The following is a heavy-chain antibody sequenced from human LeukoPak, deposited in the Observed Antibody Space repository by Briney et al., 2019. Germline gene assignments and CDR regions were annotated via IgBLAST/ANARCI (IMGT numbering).Heavy chain of an antibody. V-gene: IGHV1-2*02. J-gene: IGHJ5*02. CDR3: ARGRLGTWFGELKA. Sequence: GASVKVSCKASGYTFTSYGISWVRQAPGQGLEWMGWINANSGGTKYAQKFQDRVTMTRDTSISTAYMELSSLRSDDTAVYYCARGRLGTWFGELKAWGQGTLVTVSS. CDR1: GYTFTSYG. D-gene: IGHD3-10*01. CDR2: INANSGGT.